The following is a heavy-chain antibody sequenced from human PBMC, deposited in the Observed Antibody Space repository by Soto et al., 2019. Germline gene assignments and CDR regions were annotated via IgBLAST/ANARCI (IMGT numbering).Heavy chain of an antibody. CDR3: ARDSGESLRFFDY. Sequence: QVQLQESGPGLVNPSQTLSLTCTVSGGSINSGGSNWNWIRQRPGEGLEWIGYITYRGTTYSIPSLKSRVTMSVDTSKYQFSLKLSSVSAADTAVYYCARDSGESLRFFDYWGQGAPVTVSS. V-gene: IGHV4-31*03. CDR2: ITYRGTT. J-gene: IGHJ4*02. CDR1: GGSINSGGSN. D-gene: IGHD3-10*01.